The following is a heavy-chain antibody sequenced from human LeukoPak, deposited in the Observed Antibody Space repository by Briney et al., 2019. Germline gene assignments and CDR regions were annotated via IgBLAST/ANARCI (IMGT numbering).Heavy chain of an antibody. V-gene: IGHV3-30*18. CDR3: AKDVARFGELPPYDALDI. J-gene: IGHJ3*02. CDR2: ISYDGSNK. CDR1: GFTFSSYG. Sequence: GGSLRLSCAASGFTFSSYGMHWVRQAPGKGLEWVAVISYDGSNKYYADSVKGRFTISRDNSKNTLYLQMNSLRAEDTAVYYCAKDVARFGELPPYDALDIWGQGTMVTVSS. D-gene: IGHD3-10*01.